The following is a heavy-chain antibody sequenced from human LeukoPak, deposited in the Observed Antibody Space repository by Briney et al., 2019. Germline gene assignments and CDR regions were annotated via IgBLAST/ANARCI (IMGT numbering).Heavy chain of an antibody. V-gene: IGHV4-34*01. CDR2: SNHSGST. Sequence: SETLSLTCAVYGTSFSVYYWSWIRQPPGKGLEWIGESNHSGSTNYNPSLKSRVTISVDTSKNQFSLKLSSVTAADTAVYYCARLSGYYYYYYMDVWGKGTTVTVSS. J-gene: IGHJ6*03. D-gene: IGHD3-3*01. CDR1: GTSFSVYY. CDR3: ARLSGYYYYYYMDV.